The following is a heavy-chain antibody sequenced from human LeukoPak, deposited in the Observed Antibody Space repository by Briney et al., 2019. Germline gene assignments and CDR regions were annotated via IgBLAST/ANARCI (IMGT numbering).Heavy chain of an antibody. V-gene: IGHV1-2*02. Sequence: ASVKVSCKAPGYTFTGYYMHWVRPAPGQGLEWMGWINPNSGGTNYAQKFQGRVTMTRDTCISTAYMELSRLRSDDTAVYYCARRDLVAAAGSDYWGQGTLVTVSS. CDR3: ARRDLVAAAGSDY. D-gene: IGHD6-13*01. CDR1: GYTFTGYY. CDR2: INPNSGGT. J-gene: IGHJ4*02.